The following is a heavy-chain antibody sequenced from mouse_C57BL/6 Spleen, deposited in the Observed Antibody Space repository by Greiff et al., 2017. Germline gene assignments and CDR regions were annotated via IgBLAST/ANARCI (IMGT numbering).Heavy chain of an antibody. V-gene: IGHV1-26*01. J-gene: IGHJ2*01. CDR1: GYTFTDYY. CDR2: INPNNGGT. D-gene: IGHD2-5*01. Sequence: EVQLQQPGPELVKPGASVKISCKASGYTFTDYYMNWVKQSHGKSLEWIGDINPNNGGTNYNQKFKGKATLTVDKSSSTAYMELRSLTSEDSAVYYCARGGDSNSMTFDYWGQGTTLTVSS. CDR3: ARGGDSNSMTFDY.